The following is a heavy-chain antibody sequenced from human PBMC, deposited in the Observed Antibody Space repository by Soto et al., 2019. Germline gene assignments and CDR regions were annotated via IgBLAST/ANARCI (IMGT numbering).Heavy chain of an antibody. D-gene: IGHD3-3*01. CDR1: VFTFISYA. CDR3: AKVEQDFWSGYDYHYYGMDV. Sequence: GSLRLSGPASVFTFISYAMSWVREAPGKGLEWVSAISGSGGSTYYADSVKGRFTISRDNSKNTLYLQMNSLRAEDTAVYYCAKVEQDFWSGYDYHYYGMDVWGQGTTVTVSS. V-gene: IGHV3-23*01. J-gene: IGHJ6*01. CDR2: ISGSGGST.